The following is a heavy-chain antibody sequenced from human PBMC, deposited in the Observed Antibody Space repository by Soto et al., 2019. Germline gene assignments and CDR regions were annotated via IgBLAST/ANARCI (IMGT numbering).Heavy chain of an antibody. Sequence: PSQTLSLVCAVSGESVSRNSSACNFIRQSPSRGLEWLGRTYYRSKLYNDYAVSVKSRITINPDTSKNQFSLQLNSVTPEDTAVYYCARETSVGATVDYWGQGTLVTVSS. D-gene: IGHD1-26*01. CDR3: ARETSVGATVDY. V-gene: IGHV6-1*01. J-gene: IGHJ4*02. CDR1: GESVSRNSSA. CDR2: TYYRSKLYN.